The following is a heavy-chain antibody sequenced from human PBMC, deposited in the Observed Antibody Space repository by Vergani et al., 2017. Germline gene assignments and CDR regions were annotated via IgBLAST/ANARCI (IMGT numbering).Heavy chain of an antibody. CDR1: GDSISRGNN. CDR2: VSHSGDT. Sequence: QVNLQESGPGLVKPSETLSLTCAVSGDSISRGNNWGWIRQPPGKGLEWISSVSHSGDTYFKPSLKGRVSISMDTSKNYFFLTLSSVTAADTAMYYCAKDADSVVVVAANAFDIWGKGTMVTVSS. J-gene: IGHJ3*02. V-gene: IGHV4-38-2*02. D-gene: IGHD2-15*01. CDR3: AKDADSVVVVAANAFDI.